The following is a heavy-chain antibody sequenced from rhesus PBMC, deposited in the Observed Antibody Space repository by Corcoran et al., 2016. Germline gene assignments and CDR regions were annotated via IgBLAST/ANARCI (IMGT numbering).Heavy chain of an antibody. D-gene: IGHD1-44*02. CDR1: GGSISSSY. CDR3: ARGRGGLDY. Sequence: QLQLQESGPGLVKPSETLSVTCAVSGGSISSSYWSWIRQAPGKGLEWIGYIYGSGSSTNYNPSLKSRVTLSVDTSKNQLSLKLSSVTAADTAVYYCARGRGGLDYWGQGVLVTVSS. V-gene: IGHV4-169*01. J-gene: IGHJ4*01. CDR2: IYGSGSST.